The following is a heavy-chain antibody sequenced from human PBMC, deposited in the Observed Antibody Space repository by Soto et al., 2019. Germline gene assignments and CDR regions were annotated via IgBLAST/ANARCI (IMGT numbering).Heavy chain of an antibody. CDR1: GYTFTSYG. CDR3: ARDRTSLLWFGELSYYYYGMDV. J-gene: IGHJ6*02. Sequence: ASVKVSCKASGYTFTSYGISWVRQAPGQGLEWMGWISAYNGNTNYAQKLQGRVTMTTDTSTSTAYMELRSLRSDDTAVYYCARDRTSLLWFGELSYYYYGMDVLGQGTTVTVSS. V-gene: IGHV1-18*01. CDR2: ISAYNGNT. D-gene: IGHD3-10*01.